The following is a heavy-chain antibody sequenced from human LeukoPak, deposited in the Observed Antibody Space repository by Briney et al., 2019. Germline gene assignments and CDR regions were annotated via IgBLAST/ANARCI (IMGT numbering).Heavy chain of an antibody. Sequence: PPGGSLRLSCAASGFSVTSKYINWVRQAPGKGLEWVLVVESGGDTSYANSVKGRFTVSRDIFQNTLYLQMNNLRAEDTAVYYCARVGSYYDMDVWGQGATVTVSS. CDR2: VESGGDT. D-gene: IGHD3-10*01. V-gene: IGHV3-53*01. CDR3: ARVGSYYDMDV. J-gene: IGHJ6*02. CDR1: GFSVTSKY.